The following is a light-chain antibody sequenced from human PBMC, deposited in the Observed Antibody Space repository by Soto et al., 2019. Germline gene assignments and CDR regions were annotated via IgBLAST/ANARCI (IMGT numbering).Light chain of an antibody. V-gene: IGLV1-47*01. CDR1: SSNIGSNY. Sequence: QSVLTQSPSASGTPGQRVTISCSGSSSNIGSNYVSWFQQLPGTAPKLLIYSNYQRPSGVPDRFSGSKSGTSASLAISGLRSEDEADYYCATWDDSLSGFWVFGGGTQLTVL. CDR2: SNY. J-gene: IGLJ3*02. CDR3: ATWDDSLSGFWV.